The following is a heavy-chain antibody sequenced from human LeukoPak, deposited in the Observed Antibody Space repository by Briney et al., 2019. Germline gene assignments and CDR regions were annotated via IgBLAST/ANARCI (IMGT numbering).Heavy chain of an antibody. CDR1: GFTFSSYW. J-gene: IGHJ1*01. D-gene: IGHD2-2*01. V-gene: IGHV3-74*01. CDR3: ARGYCSSTSCSAEYFQH. Sequence: PGGSLRLSCAASGFTFSSYWMHWVRQAPGKGLVWVSRINTDGSSTSYADSVKGRFTISRDNAKNTLYLQMNNLRAEDTAVYYCARGYCSSTSCSAEYFQHWGQGTLVTVSS. CDR2: INTDGSST.